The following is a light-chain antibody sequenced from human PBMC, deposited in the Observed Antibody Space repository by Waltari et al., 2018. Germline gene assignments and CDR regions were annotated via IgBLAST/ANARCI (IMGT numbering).Light chain of an antibody. CDR3: QQYGSSPYT. CDR1: QSLGNTY. V-gene: IGKV3-20*01. Sequence: EIVLTQSPGTLSLSPGESASLSCRASQSLGNTYLAWYQQKPGQAPRLLIFDASRRATGIPDRFSGSGSGTDFTLTISRLEPEDFAMYYCQQYGSSPYTFGQGTKLEIK. CDR2: DAS. J-gene: IGKJ2*01.